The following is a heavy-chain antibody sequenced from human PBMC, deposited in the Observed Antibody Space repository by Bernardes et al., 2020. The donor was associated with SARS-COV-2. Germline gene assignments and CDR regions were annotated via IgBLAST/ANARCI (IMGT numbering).Heavy chain of an antibody. CDR3: ARDLGIAAAGILIWDYYYGMDV. CDR1: GFTFSSYA. V-gene: IGHV3-33*01. Sequence: GSLRLSCAASGFTFSSYAMHWVRQAPGKGLEWVAVIWYDGSNKYYADSVKGRFTISRDNSKNTLYLQMNSLRAEDTAVYYCARDLGIAAAGILIWDYYYGMDVWGQGTTVTVSS. J-gene: IGHJ6*02. CDR2: IWYDGSNK. D-gene: IGHD6-13*01.